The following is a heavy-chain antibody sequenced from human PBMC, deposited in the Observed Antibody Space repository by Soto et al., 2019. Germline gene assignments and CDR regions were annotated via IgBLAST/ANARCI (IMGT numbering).Heavy chain of an antibody. Sequence: GASVKVSCKASGYTFTSYGISLVRQAPGQGLEWMGWISAYNGNTNYAQKLQGRVTMTTDTSTSAAYMELRSLRSDDTAVYYCARERGCSSTSCSDYWGQGTLVTVSS. D-gene: IGHD2-2*01. V-gene: IGHV1-18*01. CDR1: GYTFTSYG. J-gene: IGHJ4*02. CDR2: ISAYNGNT. CDR3: ARERGCSSTSCSDY.